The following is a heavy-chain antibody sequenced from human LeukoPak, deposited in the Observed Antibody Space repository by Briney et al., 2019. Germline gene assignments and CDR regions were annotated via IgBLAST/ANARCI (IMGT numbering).Heavy chain of an antibody. D-gene: IGHD3-9*01. J-gene: IGHJ4*02. V-gene: IGHV3-30*02. Sequence: GGTLRLSCAASGFTFRSYGMSWVRQAPGKGLEWVTFIRYDGSNKYYADSVKGRFTISRDNSKNTLYLQMNSLRAEDTAVYYCAKDRVLRYFDWLFDLDYWGQGTLVTVSS. CDR3: AKDRVLRYFDWLFDLDY. CDR2: IRYDGSNK. CDR1: GFTFRSYG.